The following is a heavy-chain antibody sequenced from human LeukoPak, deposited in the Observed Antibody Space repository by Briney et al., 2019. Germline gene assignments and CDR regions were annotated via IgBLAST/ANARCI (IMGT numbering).Heavy chain of an antibody. CDR1: GFTFSSYA. CDR3: AKGLRFLEWLFPYYFDY. V-gene: IGHV3-23*01. D-gene: IGHD3-3*01. Sequence: GGSLRLSCAASGFTFSSYAMSWVRQAPGKGLEWVSAISGSGGSTYYADSVKGRFTISRDNSKNTLYLQMNSLRAEDTAVYYCAKGLRFLEWLFPYYFDYWGQGTLVTVSS. CDR2: ISGSGGST. J-gene: IGHJ4*02.